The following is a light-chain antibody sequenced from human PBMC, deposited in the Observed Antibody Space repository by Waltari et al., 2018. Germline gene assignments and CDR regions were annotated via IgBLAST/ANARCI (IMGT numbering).Light chain of an antibody. CDR3: MQATQLLS. CDR2: LGS. J-gene: IGKJ4*01. V-gene: IGKV2-28*01. Sequence: DIVMTQSPLSLPVTPGEPASISCRASQSLLHSNGYNYLDWYVQKPGQSPQLLIYLGSNRASGVPDRFSGSGSGTDFTLKISRVEAEDVGVYYCMQATQLLSFGGGTKVEIK. CDR1: QSLLHSNGYNY.